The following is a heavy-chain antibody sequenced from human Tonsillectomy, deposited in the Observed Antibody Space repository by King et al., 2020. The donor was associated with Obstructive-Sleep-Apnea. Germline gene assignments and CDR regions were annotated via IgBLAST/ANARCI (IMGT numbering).Heavy chain of an antibody. Sequence: VQLVESGGGLVQPGRSLRLSCAASGFTFDDYAMHWVRQAPGKGLEWVSGISWNSGSIGYADSVKGRFTISRDNAKNSLYLQMNSLRAEDTALYYCAKDMGPAITIVRGVIINDAFDIWGQGTMVTVSS. D-gene: IGHD3-10*01. V-gene: IGHV3-9*01. CDR2: ISWNSGSI. J-gene: IGHJ3*02. CDR3: AKDMGPAITIVRGVIINDAFDI. CDR1: GFTFDDYA.